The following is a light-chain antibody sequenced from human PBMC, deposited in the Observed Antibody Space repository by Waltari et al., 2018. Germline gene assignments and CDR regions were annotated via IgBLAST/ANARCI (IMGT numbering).Light chain of an antibody. Sequence: DILMTQSPATLSVSLGERATLSCRSSQNMNAKLAWYQLRPGQAPRLLISGGSTRATGVPARFSGSGSGIEFTLTISGLQSEDFAVYSCQQYNNWPQTFGQGTKLEV. CDR3: QQYNNWPQT. J-gene: IGKJ2*01. CDR1: QNMNAK. V-gene: IGKV3-15*01. CDR2: GGS.